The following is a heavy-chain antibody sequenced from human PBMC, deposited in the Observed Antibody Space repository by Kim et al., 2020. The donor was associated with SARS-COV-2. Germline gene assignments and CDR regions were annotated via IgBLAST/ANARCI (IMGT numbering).Heavy chain of an antibody. CDR3: ARHRTGWLRYFDY. Sequence: SETLSLTCTVSGGSISSSSYYWGWIRQPPGKGLEWIGSIYYSGSTYYNPSLKSRVTISVDTSKNQFSLKLSSVTAADTAVYYCARHRTGWLRYFDYWGQGTLVTVSS. J-gene: IGHJ4*02. CDR2: IYYSGST. V-gene: IGHV4-39*01. D-gene: IGHD5-12*01. CDR1: GGSISSSSYY.